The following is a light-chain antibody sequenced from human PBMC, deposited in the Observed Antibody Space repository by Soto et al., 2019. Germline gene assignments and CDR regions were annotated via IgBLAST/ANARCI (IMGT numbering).Light chain of an antibody. CDR3: QTWVTGIYV. J-gene: IGLJ1*01. V-gene: IGLV4-69*01. CDR1: SGHSSYA. Sequence: QSVLTQSPSASASLGASVKLTCTLSSGHSSYAIAWHQQLPEKGPRYLMKLNSDGSHNKGDGIPDRFSGSSSGAERYLTISSLQSEDESDYYCQTWVTGIYVFGTGTKLTVL. CDR2: LNSDGSH.